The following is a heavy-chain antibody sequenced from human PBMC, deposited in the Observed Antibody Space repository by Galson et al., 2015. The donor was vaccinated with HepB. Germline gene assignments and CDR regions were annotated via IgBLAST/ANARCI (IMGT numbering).Heavy chain of an antibody. Sequence: SVKVSCKASGNTFINFVINWVRQAPGQGLEWLGWISAHDDATNYASKFQDRVTMTTDTSINTAYLEVRSLRSDDTAVYFCAGGLESRNSEVDCWGQGTLVIVSS. CDR2: ISAHDDAT. J-gene: IGHJ4*02. D-gene: IGHD2-2*01. CDR3: AGGLESRNSEVDC. V-gene: IGHV1-18*01. CDR1: GNTFINFV.